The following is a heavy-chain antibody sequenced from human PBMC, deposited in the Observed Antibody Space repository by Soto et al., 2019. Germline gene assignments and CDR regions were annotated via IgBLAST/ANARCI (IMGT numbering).Heavy chain of an antibody. D-gene: IGHD5-18*01. J-gene: IGHJ6*02. CDR2: INHSGST. V-gene: IGHV4-34*01. Sequence: PSETLSLTCAVYGGSFSGYYWGWIRQPPGKGLEWIGEINHSGSTNYNPSLKSRVTISVDTFKNQFSLKLSSVTAADTAVYYCARGKLGGYSYGRYYYYGMDVWGQGTTVTVSS. CDR1: GGSFSGYY. CDR3: ARGKLGGYSYGRYYYYGMDV.